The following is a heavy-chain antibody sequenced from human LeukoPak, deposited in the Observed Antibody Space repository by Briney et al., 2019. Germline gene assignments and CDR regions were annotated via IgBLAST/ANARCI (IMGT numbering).Heavy chain of an antibody. CDR3: ARGSIVAAGKDGMDV. J-gene: IGHJ6*02. V-gene: IGHV3-11*01. CDR1: GFTFSDYY. CDR2: ISSSGSTI. Sequence: GGSLRLSCAASGFTFSDYYMSWIRQATGKGLEWVSYISSSGSTIYYADSVKGRFTISRNNAKNSLYLQMNSLRAEDTAVYYCARGSIVAAGKDGMDVWGQGTTVTVSS. D-gene: IGHD6-13*01.